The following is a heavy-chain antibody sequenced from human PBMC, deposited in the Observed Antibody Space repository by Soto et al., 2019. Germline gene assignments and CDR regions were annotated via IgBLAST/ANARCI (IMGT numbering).Heavy chain of an antibody. D-gene: IGHD5-12*01. CDR3: ASAVSYSGYDYYYYGMDV. CDR1: GGPFSSYS. Sequence: GGSMKVSCKASGGPFSSYSISWVRQAPGQGLEWMGGIIPIFGTANYAQKFQGRVTITADESTSTAYMELSSLRSEDTAVYYCASAVSYSGYDYYYYGMDVWGQGTTVTGSS. J-gene: IGHJ6*02. CDR2: IIPIFGTA. V-gene: IGHV1-69*01.